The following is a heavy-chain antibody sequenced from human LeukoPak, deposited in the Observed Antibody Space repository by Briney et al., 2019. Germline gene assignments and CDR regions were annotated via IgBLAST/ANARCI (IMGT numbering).Heavy chain of an antibody. Sequence: KPSETLSLTCAVYGGSFSGYYWSWIRQPPGKGLEWIGEINHSGSTNYNPSLKSRVTISVDTSKNQFSLKLSSVTAADTAVYYCASEVGEYGMDVWGQGTTVTVSS. V-gene: IGHV4-34*01. CDR3: ASEVGEYGMDV. D-gene: IGHD3-16*01. CDR2: INHSGST. CDR1: GGSFSGYY. J-gene: IGHJ6*02.